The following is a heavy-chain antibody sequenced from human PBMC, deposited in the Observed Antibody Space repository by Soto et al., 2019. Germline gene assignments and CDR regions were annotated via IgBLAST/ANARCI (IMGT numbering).Heavy chain of an antibody. CDR2: IYHSGDT. CDR3: ARARIVVAGTIVDY. D-gene: IGHD6-19*01. J-gene: IGHJ4*02. Sequence: SETLSLTCAVSGYSLTSGYYCGWIRQPPGKGLEWIGSIYHSGDTYYNPSLKSRVTISVDTSKNHFSLKLTSVTAADTAVYYCARARIVVAGTIVDYWGQGTLVTVS. V-gene: IGHV4-38-2*01. CDR1: GYSLTSGYY.